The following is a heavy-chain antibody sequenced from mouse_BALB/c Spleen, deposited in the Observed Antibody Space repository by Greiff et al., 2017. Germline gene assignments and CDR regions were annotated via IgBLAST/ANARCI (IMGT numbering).Heavy chain of an antibody. CDR1: GFDFSRYW. V-gene: IGHV4-1*02. CDR3: ARLTTEDAMDY. D-gene: IGHD1-1*01. CDR2: INPDSSTI. J-gene: IGHJ4*01. Sequence: EVKVVESGGGLVQPGGSLKLSCAASGFDFSRYWMSWVRQAPGKGLEWIGEINPDSSTINYTPSLKDKFIISRDNAKNTLYLQMSKVRSEDTALYYCARLTTEDAMDYWGQGTSVTVSS.